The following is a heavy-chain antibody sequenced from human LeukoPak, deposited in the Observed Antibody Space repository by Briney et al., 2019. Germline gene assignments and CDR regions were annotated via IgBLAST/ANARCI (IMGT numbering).Heavy chain of an antibody. CDR1: GGSISTGGYS. CDR2: IYHSGST. CDR3: AREAGRAFDI. J-gene: IGHJ3*02. Sequence: SETLSLTCAVSGGSISTGGYSWSWIRQPPGKGLEWIGYIYHSGSTYYNPSLKSRVTISVDRSMNQFSLKLSSVTAADTAVYYCAREAGRAFDIWGQGTMVTVSS. V-gene: IGHV4-30-2*01.